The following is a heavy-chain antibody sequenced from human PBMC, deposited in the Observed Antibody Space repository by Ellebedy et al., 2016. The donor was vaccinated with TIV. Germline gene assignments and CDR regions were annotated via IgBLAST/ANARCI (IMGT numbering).Heavy chain of an antibody. V-gene: IGHV3-7*01. CDR2: IKQDGCEK. J-gene: IGHJ3*02. D-gene: IGHD1-20*01. Sequence: GGSLRLXXAASGFTFSSYWMSWVRQAPGKGLEWVANIKQDGCEKYYVDSVKGRFTISRDNAKNSLYLQMNSLRAEDTAVYYCASDNWNDVGGAFDIWGQGTMVTVSS. CDR1: GFTFSSYW. CDR3: ASDNWNDVGGAFDI.